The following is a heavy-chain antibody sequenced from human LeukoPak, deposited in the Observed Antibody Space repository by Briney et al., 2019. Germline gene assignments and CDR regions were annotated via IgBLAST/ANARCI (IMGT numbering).Heavy chain of an antibody. Sequence: GGSLRLSCAASGFNSGMSWVRQAPGQRLEWLANIKQDGIETYYLDSVKGRFTISRDSARNSVYLQMNSLRADETAVYFCARFIASPGPDAFDIWGQGTLVTVSS. D-gene: IGHD6-13*01. CDR2: IKQDGIET. J-gene: IGHJ3*02. V-gene: IGHV3-7*01. CDR3: ARFIASPGPDAFDI. CDR1: GFNSG.